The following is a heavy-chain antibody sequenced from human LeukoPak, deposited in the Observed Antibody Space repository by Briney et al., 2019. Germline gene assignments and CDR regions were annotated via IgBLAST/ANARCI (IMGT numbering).Heavy chain of an antibody. CDR2: IYPRDGST. D-gene: IGHD1-26*01. J-gene: IGHJ3*02. Sequence: ASVKVSCKASGGTFSSYAISWVRQAPGQGLEWMGMIYPRDGSTSYAQKFQGRVTVTRDTSTSTVHLELSGLRSEDTAVYYCAREWEPHAFDIWGQGTMVTVSS. CDR3: AREWEPHAFDI. V-gene: IGHV1-46*01. CDR1: GGTFSSYA.